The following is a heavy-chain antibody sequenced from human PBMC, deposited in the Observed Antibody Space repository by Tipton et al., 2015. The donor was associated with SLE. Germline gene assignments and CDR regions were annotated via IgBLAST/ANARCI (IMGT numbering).Heavy chain of an antibody. CDR3: ARVEAYYDSSGSFYYYYDMDV. V-gene: IGHV3-13*04. Sequence: SLRLSCAASGFTFSNYDMHWVRQATGKGLEWVSAIDTAGDTYYPGSVKGRFTISREDAKNSLYLQMNSLRAGDTAVYYCARVEAYYDSSGSFYYYYDMDVWGQGTTVTVSS. J-gene: IGHJ6*02. CDR1: GFTFSNYD. D-gene: IGHD3-22*01. CDR2: IDTAGDT.